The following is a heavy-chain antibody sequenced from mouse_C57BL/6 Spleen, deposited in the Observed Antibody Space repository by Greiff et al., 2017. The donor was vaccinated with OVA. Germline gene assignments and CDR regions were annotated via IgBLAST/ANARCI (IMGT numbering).Heavy chain of an antibody. Sequence: VQLQQPGAELVRPGSSVKLSCKASGYTFTSYWMHWVKQRPIQGLEWIGNIDPSDSETHYNQKFKDKATLTVDKSSSTAYMQLSSLTSEDSAVYYCARSTVVPYWYFDVWGTGTTVTVSS. CDR3: ARSTVVPYWYFDV. J-gene: IGHJ1*03. CDR1: GYTFTSYW. V-gene: IGHV1-52*01. D-gene: IGHD1-1*01. CDR2: IDPSDSET.